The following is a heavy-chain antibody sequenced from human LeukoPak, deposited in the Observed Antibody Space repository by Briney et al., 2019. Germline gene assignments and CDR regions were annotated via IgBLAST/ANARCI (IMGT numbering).Heavy chain of an antibody. J-gene: IGHJ4*02. CDR2: IIPNSGGS. D-gene: IGHD3-3*01. CDR3: ARWSTGASFDF. Sequence: ASVKVSRKVSGYTFTAYSLYWVRQAPGQGLEWMGWIIPNSGGSNYAQKFQGRVTLTSDRSLNTAYLDLSSLRSDDTAVYYCARWSTGASFDFWGQGTLVTVSS. CDR1: GYTFTAYS. V-gene: IGHV1-2*02.